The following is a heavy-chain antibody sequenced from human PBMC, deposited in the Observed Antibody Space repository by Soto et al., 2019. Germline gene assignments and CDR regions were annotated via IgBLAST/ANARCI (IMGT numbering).Heavy chain of an antibody. CDR1: GGSISSSSYY. D-gene: IGHD6-13*01. V-gene: IGHV4-39*01. CDR3: ARVGSGSGFDY. CDR2: IYYSGST. J-gene: IGHJ4*02. Sequence: SETLSLTCTVSGGSISSSSYYWGWIRQPPGKGLEWIGSIYYSGSTYYNPSLRSRVTISVDTSKNQFSLKLSSVTAADTAVYYCARVGSGSGFDYWGQGTLVTVSS.